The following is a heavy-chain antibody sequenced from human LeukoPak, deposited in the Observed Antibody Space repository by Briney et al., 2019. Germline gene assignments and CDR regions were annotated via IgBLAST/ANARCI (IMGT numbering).Heavy chain of an antibody. CDR2: ISAYNGNT. CDR1: GYTFTSYG. CDR3: ARAGPYYYDSSGYYPNFDY. Sequence: ASVKVSCKASGYTFTSYGISWVRQAPGQGLEWIGWISAYNGNTNYAQKLQGRVTMTTDTSTSTAYMELRSLRSDDTAVYYCARAGPYYYDSSGYYPNFDYWGQGTLVTVSS. D-gene: IGHD3-22*01. V-gene: IGHV1-18*01. J-gene: IGHJ4*02.